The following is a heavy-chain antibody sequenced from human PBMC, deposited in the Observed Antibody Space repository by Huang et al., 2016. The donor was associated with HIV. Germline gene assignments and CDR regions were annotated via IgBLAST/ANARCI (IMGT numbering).Heavy chain of an antibody. CDR1: GFTFDDYT. V-gene: IGHV3-43*01. J-gene: IGHJ4*01. Sequence: MELVESGGAVVQPGRSLRLSCAVCGFTFDDYTMHWVRQVPGKSRELVSLINWNSAKLHYSETVKGRFIISRDYSKNSLYLQLNNLTTDVTAFYYCAKATVYWGSHFDAWGHGTLVTVSS. CDR3: AKATVYWGSHFDA. CDR2: INWNSAKL. D-gene: IGHD1-26*01.